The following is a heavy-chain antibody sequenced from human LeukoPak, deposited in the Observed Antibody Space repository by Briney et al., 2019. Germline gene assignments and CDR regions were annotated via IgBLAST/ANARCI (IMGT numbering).Heavy chain of an antibody. V-gene: IGHV4-34*01. Sequence: SETLSLTCAVYGGSFSGYYWSWIRQPPGKGLEWIGEINHSGSTNYNPSLKSRVTISVDTSKNQFSLKLSSVTAADTAVYYCARGPEYPYSGSPPLYYWGQGTLVTVSS. CDR3: ARGPEYPYSGSPPLYY. CDR1: GGSFSGYY. J-gene: IGHJ4*02. D-gene: IGHD1-26*01. CDR2: INHSGST.